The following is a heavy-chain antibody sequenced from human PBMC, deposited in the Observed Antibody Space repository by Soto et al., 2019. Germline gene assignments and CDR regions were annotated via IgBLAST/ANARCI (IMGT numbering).Heavy chain of an antibody. Sequence: GGSLRLSCAASGFTFSSYWMHWVRQAPGKGLVWVSRINSDGSSTSYADSVKGRFTISRDNAKNTLYLQMNSLRAEDTAVYYCARAKVGADAFDIWGQGTMVTVSS. CDR2: INSDGSST. D-gene: IGHD1-26*01. CDR1: GFTFSSYW. J-gene: IGHJ3*02. V-gene: IGHV3-74*01. CDR3: ARAKVGADAFDI.